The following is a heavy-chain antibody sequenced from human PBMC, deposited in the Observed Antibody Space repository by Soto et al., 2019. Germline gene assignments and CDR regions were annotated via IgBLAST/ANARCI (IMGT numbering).Heavy chain of an antibody. D-gene: IGHD3-22*01. V-gene: IGHV4-34*01. CDR3: ARAAWGFHYYDRKQYDMDV. CDR1: GGSFSGYY. CDR2: VNHSGST. Sequence: ASETLSLTCAVYGGSFSGYYWSGIRQTPGKGLEWIGEVNHSGSTKYNPSLKSRVTISVDTSKNQFSLKLSSVTAADTAAYYCARAAWGFHYYDRKQYDMDVWGQGTTVTVSS. J-gene: IGHJ6*02.